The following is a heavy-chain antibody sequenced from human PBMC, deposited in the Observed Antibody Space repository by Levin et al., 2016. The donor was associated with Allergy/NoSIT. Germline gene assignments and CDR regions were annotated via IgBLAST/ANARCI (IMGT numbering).Heavy chain of an antibody. V-gene: IGHV4-39*01. CDR3: ARQPNDLYWGRGGYFDL. D-gene: IGHD7-27*01. CDR2: IYYSGST. CDR1: GGSISSSSYY. Sequence: SETLSLTCTVSGGSISSSSYYWGRIRQPPGKGLEWIGSIYYSGSTYYNPSLKSRVTISVDTSKNQFSLKLSSVTAADTAVYYCARQPNDLYWGRGGYFDLWGRGTLVTVSS. J-gene: IGHJ2*01.